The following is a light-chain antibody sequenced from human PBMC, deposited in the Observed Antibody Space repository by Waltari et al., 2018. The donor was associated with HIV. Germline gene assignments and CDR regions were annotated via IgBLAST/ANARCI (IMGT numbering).Light chain of an antibody. CDR2: DAS. Sequence: ENVLTQSPDTLSLSPGERATLSCRASQSVQSSFLAWYQQKPGQAPRLLISDASTRATGIPDRFNGSGSGTDFTLTISRLEPEDFAVYFCQQYGGSPRTFGQGTKVEIK. V-gene: IGKV3-20*01. J-gene: IGKJ1*01. CDR3: QQYGGSPRT. CDR1: QSVQSSF.